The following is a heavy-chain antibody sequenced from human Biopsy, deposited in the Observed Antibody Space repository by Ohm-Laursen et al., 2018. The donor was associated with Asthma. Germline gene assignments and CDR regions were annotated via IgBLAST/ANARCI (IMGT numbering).Heavy chain of an antibody. CDR2: IYSGGTS. CDR3: SRDRGESGYDFGRYDY. Sequence: SLRLSCAAPGFAVSRDHMFWVRQAPGKGLEWVSVIYSGGTSHTADSVRGRFTISRDYSKNTLYLQMHSLRAEDTAVYYCSRDRGESGYDFGRYDYWGQGTLVTVSS. CDR1: GFAVSRDH. J-gene: IGHJ4*02. D-gene: IGHD5-12*01. V-gene: IGHV3-66*01.